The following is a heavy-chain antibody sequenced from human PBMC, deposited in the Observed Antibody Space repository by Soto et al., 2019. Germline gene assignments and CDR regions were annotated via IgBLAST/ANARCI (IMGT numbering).Heavy chain of an antibody. J-gene: IGHJ6*02. Sequence: EVQLLESGGGLVQPGGSLRLSCAASGFTFSSYAMSWVRQAPGKGLEWVSAISGSGGSTYYADSVKGRFTISRDNSKNTLYLHMNSLRAEDTAVYYCAKAWFGEASYYYGMDVWGQGTTVTVSS. CDR1: GFTFSSYA. CDR2: ISGSGGST. CDR3: AKAWFGEASYYYGMDV. V-gene: IGHV3-23*01. D-gene: IGHD3-10*01.